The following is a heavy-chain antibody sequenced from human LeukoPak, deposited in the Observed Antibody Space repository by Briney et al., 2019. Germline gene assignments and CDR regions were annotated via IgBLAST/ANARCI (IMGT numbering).Heavy chain of an antibody. CDR3: ARDPLRYFDWSLLIYYYYGMDV. CDR2: ISAYNGNT. CDR1: GYTFTIYG. Sequence: ASVKVSCKASGYTFTIYGISWVRQAPGQGREWMGWISAYNGNTNYAQKLQGRVTMTTDTSTSTAYMELRSLRSDDTAVYYCARDPLRYFDWSLLIYYYYGMDVWGQGTTVTVSS. V-gene: IGHV1-18*01. D-gene: IGHD3-9*01. J-gene: IGHJ6*02.